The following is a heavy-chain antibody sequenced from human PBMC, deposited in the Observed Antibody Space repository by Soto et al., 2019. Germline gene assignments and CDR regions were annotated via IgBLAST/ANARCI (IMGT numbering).Heavy chain of an antibody. CDR2: IYWDDDK. Sequence: QITLKESGPTLVKPTQTLTLTCTFSGFSLSTSRVGVGWIRQPPGKALELLALIYWDDDKRYSPSLKTRLTNTKDTSKNQVVLTMAKMDPVDTATYYCAHYRIFGDYMYYFDSWGQGTLVTVSS. CDR3: AHYRIFGDYMYYFDS. J-gene: IGHJ4*02. V-gene: IGHV2-5*02. CDR1: GFSLSTSRVG. D-gene: IGHD4-17*01.